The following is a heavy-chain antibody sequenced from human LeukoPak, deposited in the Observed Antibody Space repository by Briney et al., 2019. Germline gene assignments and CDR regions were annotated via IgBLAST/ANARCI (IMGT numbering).Heavy chain of an antibody. D-gene: IGHD6-13*01. J-gene: IGHJ4*02. CDR2: ISGSGGSI. Sequence: GGSLRPSCAASGFTFSSDAMSWVRQAPGKGLEWVSAISGSGGSIYYADSVKGRFTISRDNSKNTLYLQMNSLRAEDTAVYYCAKDRSSSWYYFDYWGQGTLVTVSS. V-gene: IGHV3-23*01. CDR3: AKDRSSSWYYFDY. CDR1: GFTFSSDA.